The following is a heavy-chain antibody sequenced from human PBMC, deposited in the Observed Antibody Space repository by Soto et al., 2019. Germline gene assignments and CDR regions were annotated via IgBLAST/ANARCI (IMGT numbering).Heavy chain of an antibody. Sequence: EVQLVESGGGLVQPGGSLRLSCEASGFTLSSYSMHWARQAPGQGLEWVSYISSSSSTIYYADSVKGRFTISRDNAKNSLYLQMNSLRDEDTALYYCARDNPRSSGWDVWGQGTTVTVSS. V-gene: IGHV3-48*02. CDR3: ARDNPRSSGWDV. CDR2: ISSSSSTI. CDR1: GFTLSSYS. J-gene: IGHJ6*02.